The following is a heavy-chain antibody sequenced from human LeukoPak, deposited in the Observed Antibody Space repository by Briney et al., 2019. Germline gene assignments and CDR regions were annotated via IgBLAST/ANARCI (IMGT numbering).Heavy chain of an antibody. CDR1: GGSISSYY. J-gene: IGHJ4*02. CDR2: IYYSGST. Sequence: SETLSLTCTVSGGSISSYYWSWIRQPPGKGLEWIGYIYYSGSTNYNPSLKSRVTISVDTSKNQFSLRLSSVTAADTAVYYCARQYGGYSSSWFDYWGQGTLVTVSS. V-gene: IGHV4-59*08. D-gene: IGHD6-13*01. CDR3: ARQYGGYSSSWFDY.